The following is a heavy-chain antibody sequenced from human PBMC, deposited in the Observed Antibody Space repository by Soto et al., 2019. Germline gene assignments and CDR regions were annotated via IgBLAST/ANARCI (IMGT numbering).Heavy chain of an antibody. CDR1: GGSFRGYY. V-gene: IGHV4-34*01. Sequence: QVQLQQWGAGLLKPSETLSLTCAFYGGSFRGYYWSWIRQPPGKGLEWIGEINHSGSTNYNPSLKSPVTISVDTSKNQFSLKLSSVTAADTAVYYCARGSRNPLGSSWYEDYWGQGTLVTVSS. D-gene: IGHD6-13*01. CDR3: ARGSRNPLGSSWYEDY. J-gene: IGHJ4*02. CDR2: INHSGST.